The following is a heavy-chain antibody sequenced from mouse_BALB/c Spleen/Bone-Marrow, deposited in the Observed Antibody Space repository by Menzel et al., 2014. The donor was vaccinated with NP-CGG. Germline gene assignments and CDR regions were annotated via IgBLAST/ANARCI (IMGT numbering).Heavy chain of an antibody. V-gene: IGHV4-1*02. CDR3: ARQGYYGKGDY. D-gene: IGHD2-1*01. Sequence: VQLQQSGGGLVQPGGSLKPSCAASGFDFSRYWMSWVRQAPGKGLEWIGEINPDSSTINYTPSLKDKFIISRDNAKNTLYLQMSKVRSGDTALYYCARQGYYGKGDYWGQGTTLTVSS. CDR1: GFDFSRYW. CDR2: INPDSSTI. J-gene: IGHJ2*01.